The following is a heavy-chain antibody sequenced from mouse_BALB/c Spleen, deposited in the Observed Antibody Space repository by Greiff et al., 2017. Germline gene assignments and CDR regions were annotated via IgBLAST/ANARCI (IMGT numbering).Heavy chain of an antibody. CDR2: INPSNGGT. V-gene: IGHV1S81*02. CDR1: GYTFTSYY. D-gene: IGHD2-13*01. CDR3: TRRDYRDFPFAY. Sequence: QVQLQQPGAELVKPGASVKLSCKASGYTFTSYYMYWVKQRPGQGLEWIGGINPSNGGTNFNEKFKSKATLTVDKSSSTAYMQLSSLTSEDSAVYYCTRRDYRDFPFAYWGQGTLVTVSA. J-gene: IGHJ3*01.